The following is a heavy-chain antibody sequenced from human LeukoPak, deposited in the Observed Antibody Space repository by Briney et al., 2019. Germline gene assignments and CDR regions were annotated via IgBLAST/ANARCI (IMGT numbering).Heavy chain of an antibody. D-gene: IGHD1-14*01. J-gene: IGHJ4*02. Sequence: SETLSLTCTVSGGSISDGGYYWSWIRQHPGKGLEWIGYIYNSGATYYSPALQSRVAISVDTSDNKFSLKLRSLTAADTAVYYCARGGDRRGFDYWGQGTLVTVSS. V-gene: IGHV4-31*03. CDR3: ARGGDRRGFDY. CDR1: GGSISDGGYY. CDR2: IYNSGAT.